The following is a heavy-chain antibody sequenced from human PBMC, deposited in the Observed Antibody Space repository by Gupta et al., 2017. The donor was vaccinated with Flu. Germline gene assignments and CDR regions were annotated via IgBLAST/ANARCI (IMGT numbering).Heavy chain of an antibody. CDR3: ARGRYDDETYYPFDH. J-gene: IGHJ4*02. Sequence: EVHLEESGGDLVQPGGSLRLSCVASGLTVDSDYLSWVRQSPGKGLEFVSSIFAGGTVYYTDSVKGRFTAYRDSSKTTLYLEMGGLRPEDTAVYFCARGRYDDETYYPFDHWGQGTLVTVAS. V-gene: IGHV3-66*02. D-gene: IGHD3-16*01. CDR1: GLTVDSDY. CDR2: IFAGGTV.